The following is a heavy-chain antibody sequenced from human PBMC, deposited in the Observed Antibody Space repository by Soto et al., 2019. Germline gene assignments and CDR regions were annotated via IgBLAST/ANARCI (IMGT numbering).Heavy chain of an antibody. J-gene: IGHJ4*02. V-gene: IGHV1-18*01. CDR3: ARYPPPPDY. Sequence: QVQLVQSGAEVKKPGASVKVSCKASGYTFASYAISWMRQAPGQGLEWMGWISAYNGNTNYAQKLQGRVTMTTDTSTSTADMELRSLRSDATAVYYCARYPPPPDYWGQGTLVTVSS. CDR1: GYTFASYA. CDR2: ISAYNGNT.